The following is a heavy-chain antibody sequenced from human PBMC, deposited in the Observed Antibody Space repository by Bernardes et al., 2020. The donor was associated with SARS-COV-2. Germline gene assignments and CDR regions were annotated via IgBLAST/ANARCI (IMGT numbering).Heavy chain of an antibody. Sequence: GFLSPSRAAPGFTLSRYWMHWVRPAPGKGLVWVSRINSDGSSTSYADSVKGRFTISRDNAKNTLYLQMNRLRAEDTAVYYCARVGGGDSGYDVEYYYYYYYMDVWGKGTTVTVSS. CDR1: GFTLSRYW. CDR3: ARVGGGDSGYDVEYYYYYYYMDV. CDR2: INSDGSST. V-gene: IGHV3-74*01. J-gene: IGHJ6*03. D-gene: IGHD5-12*01.